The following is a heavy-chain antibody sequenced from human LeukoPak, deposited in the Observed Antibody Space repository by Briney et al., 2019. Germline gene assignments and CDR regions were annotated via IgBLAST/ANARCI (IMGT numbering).Heavy chain of an antibody. CDR2: IYYSGST. CDR1: GGSISSSNYY. D-gene: IGHD2-8*01. Sequence: SETLSLTCTVSGGSISSSNYYWAWIRQPPGKGLERIGSIYYSGSTYYNPSLQSRVSLSVDTSKNQLSLRLISVTAADTAVYYCARQGTKEGDFDSWGQGALVTVSS. V-gene: IGHV4-39*01. CDR3: ARQGTKEGDFDS. J-gene: IGHJ4*02.